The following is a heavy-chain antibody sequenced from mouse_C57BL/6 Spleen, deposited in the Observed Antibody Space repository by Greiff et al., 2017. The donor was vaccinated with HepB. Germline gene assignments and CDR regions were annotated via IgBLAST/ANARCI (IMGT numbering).Heavy chain of an antibody. J-gene: IGHJ3*01. Sequence: EVKLMESGGGLVQPGGSMKLSCVASGFTFSNYWMNWVRQSPEKGLEWVAQIRLKSDNYATHYAESVKGRFTISRDDSKSSVYLQMKNLRAEDTGIYYCTGGWEGFAYWGQGTLVTVSA. CDR3: TGGWEGFAY. CDR2: IRLKSDNYAT. V-gene: IGHV6-3*01. D-gene: IGHD4-1*01. CDR1: GFTFSNYW.